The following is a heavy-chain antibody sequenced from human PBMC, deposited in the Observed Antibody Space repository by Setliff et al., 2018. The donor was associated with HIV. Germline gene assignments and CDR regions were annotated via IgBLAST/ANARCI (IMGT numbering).Heavy chain of an antibody. V-gene: IGHV4-39*07. J-gene: IGHJ4*02. D-gene: IGHD3-16*01. CDR1: RDSIRNGAYY. CDR2: IYYSGSA. CDR3: ARGGAVSADFDS. Sequence: SETLSLTCTVSRDSIRNGAYYWGWIRQPPGKGREWIGSIYYSGSAYYNPSFKSRVTLSVDTSENQFSLRLSSVTAADTAVYFCARGGAVSADFDSWGQGTLVTVSS.